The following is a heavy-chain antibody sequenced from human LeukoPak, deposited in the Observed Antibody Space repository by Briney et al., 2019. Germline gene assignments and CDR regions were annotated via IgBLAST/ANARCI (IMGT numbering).Heavy chain of an antibody. V-gene: IGHV1-24*01. J-gene: IGHJ4*02. CDR1: GYTLTELS. CDR2: FDPEDGET. Sequence: ASVKVSCKVSGYTLTELSMHWVRQAPGKGLEWMGGFDPEDGETIYAQKFQGRVTMTTDTSTNTAYMELRSLRSDDTAVYYCARVVYDDYLGFDYWGQGTLVTVSS. CDR3: ARVVYDDYLGFDY. D-gene: IGHD4-17*01.